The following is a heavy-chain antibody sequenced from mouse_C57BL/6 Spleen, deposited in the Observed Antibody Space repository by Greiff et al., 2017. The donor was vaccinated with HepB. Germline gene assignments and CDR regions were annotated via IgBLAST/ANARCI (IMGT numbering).Heavy chain of an antibody. Sequence: QVQLQQSGPELVKPGASVKISCKASGYAFSSSWMNWVKQRPGKGLEWIGRIYPGDGDTNYNGKFKGKATLTADKSSSTAYMQLSSLTSEDSAVYFCASNYGSSYGYYFDYWGQGTTLTVSS. D-gene: IGHD1-1*01. CDR1: GYAFSSSW. V-gene: IGHV1-82*01. CDR2: IYPGDGDT. J-gene: IGHJ2*01. CDR3: ASNYGSSYGYYFDY.